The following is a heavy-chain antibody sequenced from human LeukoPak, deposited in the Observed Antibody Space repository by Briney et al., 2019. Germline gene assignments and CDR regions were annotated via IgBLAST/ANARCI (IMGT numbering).Heavy chain of an antibody. CDR2: INPNSGGT. V-gene: IGHV1-2*02. CDR3: ARGLGIAAGPRNWFDP. J-gene: IGHJ5*02. CDR1: GYTFTGYY. D-gene: IGHD6-13*01. Sequence: ASVKVSCKPSGYTFTGYYMHWVRQAPGQGLEWMGWINPNSGGTNYAQKFQGRVTMTRDTSISTAYMELSRLRSDDTAVYYCARGLGIAAGPRNWFDPWGQGTLVTVSS.